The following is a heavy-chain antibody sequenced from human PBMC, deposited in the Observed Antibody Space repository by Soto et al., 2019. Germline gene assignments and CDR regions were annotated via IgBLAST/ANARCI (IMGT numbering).Heavy chain of an antibody. CDR3: ARGSYYYDSIGYYHY. V-gene: IGHV4-30-4*01. J-gene: IGHJ4*02. CDR1: GGSISSGDYY. D-gene: IGHD3-22*01. Sequence: QVQLQESGPGLVKPSQTLSLTCTVSGGSISSGDYYWSWIRQPPGKGLEWIGYIYYSGSTYYNPSLKSRVTISGDTAKNQCSLKLGSVTAADTAVYYCARGSYYYDSIGYYHYWGQGTLVTVSS. CDR2: IYYSGST.